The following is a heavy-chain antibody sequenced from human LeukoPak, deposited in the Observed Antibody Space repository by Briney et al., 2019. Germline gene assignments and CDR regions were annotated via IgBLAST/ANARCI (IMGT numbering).Heavy chain of an antibody. CDR2: ISGTGGSK. V-gene: IGHV3-23*01. CDR3: VKDPVLSFGELSD. Sequence: GGSLRLSCVGSGFTFSSHAMTWVRQAPGQGLEWVSAISGTGGSKYYADSLKGRFTISRDNSKNTLYLQMNSLRVEDTAIYYCVKDPVLSFGELSDWGQGTLVTVSS. CDR1: GFTFSSHA. J-gene: IGHJ4*02. D-gene: IGHD3-10*01.